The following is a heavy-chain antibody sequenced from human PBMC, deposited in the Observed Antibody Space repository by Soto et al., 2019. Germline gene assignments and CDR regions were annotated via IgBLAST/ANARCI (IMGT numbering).Heavy chain of an antibody. CDR2: ISSSSSYI. CDR1: GFTFSSYS. V-gene: IGHV3-21*01. D-gene: IGHD5-18*01. CDR3: ARDVDTAMPVPPS. Sequence: PGGSLILSCAASGFTFSSYSMNWVRQAPGKGLAWVSSISSSSSYIYYADSVKGRFTISRDNAKNSLYLQMNSLRAEDTAVYYCARDVDTAMPVPPSWGQGTLVTVSS. J-gene: IGHJ5*02.